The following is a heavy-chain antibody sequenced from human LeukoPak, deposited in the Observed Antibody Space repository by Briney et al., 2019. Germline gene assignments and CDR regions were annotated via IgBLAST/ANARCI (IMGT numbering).Heavy chain of an antibody. CDR1: RFTFSSYA. V-gene: IGHV3-23*01. CDR3: AKDPTYEFWSGYYADY. D-gene: IGHD3-3*01. J-gene: IGHJ4*02. Sequence: GGSLRLSCAAPRFTFSSYAMSWVRQAPGKGLEWVSAISGSGTGTYYADSVKGRFTISRDNSKNTLYLQMNSLRAEDTAVYYCAKDPTYEFWSGYYADYWGQGTLVTVSS. CDR2: ISGSGTGT.